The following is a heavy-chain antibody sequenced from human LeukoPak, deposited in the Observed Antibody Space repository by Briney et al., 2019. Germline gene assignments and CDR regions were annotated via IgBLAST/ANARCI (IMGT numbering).Heavy chain of an antibody. D-gene: IGHD3-10*01. J-gene: IGHJ4*02. Sequence: GGSLRLSCAASGFTFSGYWMSWVRQTPEKGLEWVSAIGGSGGSTYYADSVKGRFTISRDNSKNTLYVQMNSLRAEDTAVYYCAKGHYYGSGSLDYWGQGTLVTVSS. CDR2: IGGSGGST. CDR3: AKGHYYGSGSLDY. V-gene: IGHV3-23*01. CDR1: GFTFSGYW.